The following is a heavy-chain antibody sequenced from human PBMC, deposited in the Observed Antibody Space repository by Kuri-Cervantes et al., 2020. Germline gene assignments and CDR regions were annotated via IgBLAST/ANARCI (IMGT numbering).Heavy chain of an antibody. V-gene: IGHV3-64*02. CDR2: ISSNGGST. D-gene: IGHD3-3*01. CDR3: AARVPSTIFGVVINYYYMDV. Sequence: GESLKISCAASGFTFDDYAMHWVRQAPGKGLEYVSAISSNGGSTYYADSVKGRFTISRDNSKNTLYLQMGSLRAEDMAVYYCAARVPSTIFGVVINYYYMDVWGKGTTVTVSS. CDR1: GFTFDDYA. J-gene: IGHJ6*03.